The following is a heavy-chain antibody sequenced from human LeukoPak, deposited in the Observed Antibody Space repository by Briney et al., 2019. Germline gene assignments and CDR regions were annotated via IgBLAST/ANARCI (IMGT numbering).Heavy chain of an antibody. CDR1: GYTFTSYY. CDR3: ARDCCSGGSCYTMDY. D-gene: IGHD2-15*01. J-gene: IGHJ4*02. V-gene: IGHV1-46*01. CDR2: INPSGGST. Sequence: ASVKVSCKASGYTFTSYYMHWVRQAPGQGLEWMGIINPSGGSTSYAQKFQGRVTMTRDTSASTVYMELSGLRSEDTAVYYCARDCCSGGSCYTMDYWGQGTLVTVSS.